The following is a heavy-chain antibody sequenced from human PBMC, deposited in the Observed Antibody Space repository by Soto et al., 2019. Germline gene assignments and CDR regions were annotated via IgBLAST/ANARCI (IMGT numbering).Heavy chain of an antibody. CDR1: EFSFSSYA. J-gene: IGHJ4*02. CDR3: ARTFDTITYYFDY. Sequence: QVHLVESGGGVGQPGGSLRLSCAASEFSFSSYAMHWIRQAPGKGLEWVTVISFDGNIIHYADSVKGRFIISRDNSKNTLYLQMHSLSGEDTAVYYCARTFDTITYYFDYWGQGTLVTVSS. CDR2: ISFDGNII. D-gene: IGHD3-9*01. V-gene: IGHV3-30-3*01.